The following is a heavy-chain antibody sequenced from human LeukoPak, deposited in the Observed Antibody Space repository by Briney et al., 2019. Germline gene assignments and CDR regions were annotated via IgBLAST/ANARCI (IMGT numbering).Heavy chain of an antibody. CDR3: AKDFSSGAAPHFDY. CDR2: ISWNSGSI. V-gene: IGHV3-9*01. Sequence: GGSLRLSCAASGFTFDDYAMHWVRQAPGKGLELVSGISWNSGSIGYADSVKGRFTISRDNAKNSLYLQMNSLRAEDTALYYCAKDFSSGAAPHFDYWGQGTLVTVSS. D-gene: IGHD3-10*01. J-gene: IGHJ4*02. CDR1: GFTFDDYA.